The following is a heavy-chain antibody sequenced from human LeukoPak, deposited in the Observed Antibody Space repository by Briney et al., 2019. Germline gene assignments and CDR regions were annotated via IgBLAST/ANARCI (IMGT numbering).Heavy chain of an antibody. CDR1: GFTFSSYT. CDR3: ARALRAYMDV. D-gene: IGHD3-10*01. J-gene: IGHJ6*03. CDR2: INWNGGST. V-gene: IGHV3-20*04. Sequence: GGSLRLSCAASGFTFSSYTMNWVRQAPGKGLEWVSGINWNGGSTGYADSVKGRFTISRDNAKNSLYLQMNSLRAEDTALYYCARALRAYMDVWGKGTTVTVSS.